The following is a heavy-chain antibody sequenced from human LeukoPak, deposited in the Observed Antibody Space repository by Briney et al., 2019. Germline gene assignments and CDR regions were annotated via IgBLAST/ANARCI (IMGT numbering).Heavy chain of an antibody. CDR1: GYTFTSYY. V-gene: IGHV1-46*01. Sequence: APVKVSCKASGYTFTSYYMHWVRPAPGQGLGWMGIINPSGGSTSYAQKFQGRVTMTRDTSTSTVYMELSSLRSEDTAVYYCARDSGVISYDYWGQGTLVTVSS. CDR3: ARDSGVISYDY. CDR2: INPSGGST. J-gene: IGHJ4*02. D-gene: IGHD3-10*01.